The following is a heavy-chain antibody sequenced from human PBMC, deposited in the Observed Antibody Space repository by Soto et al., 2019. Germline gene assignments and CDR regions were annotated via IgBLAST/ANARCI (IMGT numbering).Heavy chain of an antibody. CDR3: ASERASGRYDY. D-gene: IGHD6-19*01. Sequence: SVKVSCKSSGDTFSSYGISWVRQAPGQGLEWMGAITSIVSTPHYAQKFQGRVTISADESTTTAYMQLTNLRSDDTAVYYCASERASGRYDYWGQ. CDR1: GDTFSSYG. CDR2: ITSIVSTP. J-gene: IGHJ4*01. V-gene: IGHV1-69*13.